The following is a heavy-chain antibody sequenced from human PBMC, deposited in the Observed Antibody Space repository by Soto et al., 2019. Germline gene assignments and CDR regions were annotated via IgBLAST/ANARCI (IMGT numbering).Heavy chain of an antibody. J-gene: IGHJ4*02. Sequence: PSETLSLTCTVSGGSISSSSYYWGWIRQPPGKGLEWIGSIYYSGSTCYNPSLKSRVTISVDTSKNQFSLKLSSVTAADTAVYYCATRLGIAAAGNDYWGQGTLVTVSS. CDR3: ATRLGIAAAGNDY. V-gene: IGHV4-39*01. D-gene: IGHD6-13*01. CDR1: GGSISSSSYY. CDR2: IYYSGST.